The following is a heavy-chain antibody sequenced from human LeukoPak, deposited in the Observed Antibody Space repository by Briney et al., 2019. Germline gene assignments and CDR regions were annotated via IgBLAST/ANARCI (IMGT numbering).Heavy chain of an antibody. J-gene: IGHJ6*02. Sequence: SETLSLTCAVYGGSFSGYYWRWIRQPPGKGLEWIGEINHSGSTNYNPSLKSRVTISVDTSKNQFSLKLSSVTAADTAVYYCARGRSGSYRKDYYYGMDVWGQGTTDTVSS. D-gene: IGHD1-26*01. CDR1: GGSFSGYY. CDR2: INHSGST. V-gene: IGHV4-34*01. CDR3: ARGRSGSYRKDYYYGMDV.